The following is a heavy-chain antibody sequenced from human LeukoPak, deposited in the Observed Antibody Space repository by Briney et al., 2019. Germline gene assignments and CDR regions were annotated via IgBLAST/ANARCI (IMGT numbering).Heavy chain of an antibody. CDR2: IKQDGSEK. V-gene: IGHV3-7*03. J-gene: IGHJ4*02. Sequence: PGGSLRLSCAASGFTSSGYWMHWVRQAPGKGLEWVANIKQDGSEKNYVASVKGRFTISRDNSKNTLYLQMNSLRAEDTAVYYCAKLRNMVRGVIPVDYWGQGTLVTVSS. CDR1: GFTSSGYW. CDR3: AKLRNMVRGVIPVDY. D-gene: IGHD3-10*01.